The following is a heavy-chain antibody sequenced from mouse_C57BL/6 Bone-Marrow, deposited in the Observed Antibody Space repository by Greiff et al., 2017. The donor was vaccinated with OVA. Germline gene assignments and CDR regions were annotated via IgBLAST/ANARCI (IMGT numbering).Heavy chain of an antibody. CDR2: FTMYSDAT. V-gene: IGHV1-49*01. Sequence: LKESGAELVRPGSSVKLSCKDSYFAFMASAMNWVKQRPGNGLEWIGSFTMYSDATEYSENFKGKATLTANKSSSTAYMEISSLTSEDSAFYYCARVRDLYAMDYWGQGTSVTVS. CDR1: YFAFMASA. J-gene: IGHJ4*01. CDR3: ARVRDLYAMDY. D-gene: IGHD1-1*01.